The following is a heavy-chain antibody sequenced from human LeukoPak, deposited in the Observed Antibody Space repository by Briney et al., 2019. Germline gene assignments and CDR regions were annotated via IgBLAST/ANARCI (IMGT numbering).Heavy chain of an antibody. J-gene: IGHJ5*02. D-gene: IGHD4-17*01. CDR2: INPNSGGT. V-gene: IGHV1-2*02. CDR1: GYTFTGYY. Sequence: ASVKVSCKASGYTFTGYYMHWVRQAPGQGLEWMGWINPNSGGTNYAQKFQGRVTMTRDTSISTAYMELSRLRSDDTAVYYCARDSLDYGDYEPQPRGQGTLVTVSS. CDR3: ARDSLDYGDYEPQP.